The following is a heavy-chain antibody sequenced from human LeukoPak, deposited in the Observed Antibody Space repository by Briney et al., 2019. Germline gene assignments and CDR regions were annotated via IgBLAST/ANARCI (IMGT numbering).Heavy chain of an antibody. J-gene: IGHJ6*03. V-gene: IGHV4-34*01. Sequence: SETLSLTCAVYGGSFSGYYWSWIRQPPGKGLEWIGEINHSGSTNYNPSLKSRFTISVDTSKNQFSLKLSSVTAADTAVYYCARGLPDYDFWSGYPRSYYMDVWGKGTTVTVSS. CDR3: ARGLPDYDFWSGYPRSYYMDV. D-gene: IGHD3-3*01. CDR2: INHSGST. CDR1: GGSFSGYY.